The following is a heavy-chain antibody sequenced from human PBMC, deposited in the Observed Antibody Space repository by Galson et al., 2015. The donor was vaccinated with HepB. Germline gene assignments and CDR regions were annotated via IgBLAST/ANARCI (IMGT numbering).Heavy chain of an antibody. CDR2: IIPIFGIA. CDR3: ARDQGDILTGYYSFEGVYYGMDV. D-gene: IGHD3-9*01. J-gene: IGHJ6*02. CDR1: GGTFSSYA. V-gene: IGHV1-69*10. Sequence: SVKVSCKASGGTFSSYAISWVRQAPGQGLEWMGGIIPIFGIANYAQKFQGRVTITADKSTSTAYMELSSLRSEDTAVYYCARDQGDILTGYYSFEGVYYGMDVWGQGTTVTVSS.